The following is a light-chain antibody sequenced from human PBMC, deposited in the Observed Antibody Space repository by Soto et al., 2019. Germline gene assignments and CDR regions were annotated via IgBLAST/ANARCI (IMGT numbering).Light chain of an antibody. J-gene: IGKJ1*01. CDR1: QSVTSN. CDR3: KKYYKWQSK. V-gene: IGKV3-15*01. CDR2: DAS. Sequence: VLRMHSPSALSVSPGERATVSCRASQSVTSNLGWYQQKPGQAPRLLINDASNRATGVPPRFSGSGSGTELSLTISSPHPEDAEVYYCKKYYKWQSKFGQGTKVDIK.